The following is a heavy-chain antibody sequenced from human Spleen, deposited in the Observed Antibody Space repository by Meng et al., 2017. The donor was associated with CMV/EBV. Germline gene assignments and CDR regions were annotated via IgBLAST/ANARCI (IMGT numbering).Heavy chain of an antibody. D-gene: IGHD3-3*01. Sequence: FSKAWMSWVRQAPGKGLEWVGRIKSERDDGTTDYAAPVKGRFTISRDDSKSTVFLHMNSLKTEDTAVYFCTTDSHTIFGVLVRNRFDFWGQGTLVTVSS. CDR2: IKSERDDGTT. V-gene: IGHV3-15*01. CDR3: TTDSHTIFGVLVRNRFDF. CDR1: FSKAW. J-gene: IGHJ4*02.